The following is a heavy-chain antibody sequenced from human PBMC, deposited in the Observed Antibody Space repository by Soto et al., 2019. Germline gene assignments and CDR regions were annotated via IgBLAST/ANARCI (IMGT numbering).Heavy chain of an antibody. CDR3: ARDNWGGSSGYSEYYFDY. J-gene: IGHJ4*02. Sequence: QVQLQESGPGLVKPSQTLSLTCTVSGGSISSGGYYWSWIRQHPGKGLEWIGYIYYGGSTYYNPSLKSRVTISVDTSKNQFSLKLSSVTAADTAVYYCARDNWGGSSGYSEYYFDYWGQGTLVTVSS. CDR2: IYYGGST. CDR1: GGSISSGGYY. V-gene: IGHV4-31*03. D-gene: IGHD3-22*01.